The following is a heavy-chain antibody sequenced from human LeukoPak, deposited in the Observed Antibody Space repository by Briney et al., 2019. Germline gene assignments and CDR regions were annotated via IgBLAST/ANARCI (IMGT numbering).Heavy chain of an antibody. V-gene: IGHV3-23*01. Sequence: PGGSLRLSCAASGFTFSSYSMNWVRQAPGKGLEWVSAISGSGGSTYYADSVKGRFTISRDNSKNTLYLQMNSLRAEDTAVYYCANGITIFGVVNYWGQGTLVTVSS. J-gene: IGHJ4*02. CDR2: ISGSGGST. D-gene: IGHD3-3*01. CDR3: ANGITIFGVVNY. CDR1: GFTFSSYS.